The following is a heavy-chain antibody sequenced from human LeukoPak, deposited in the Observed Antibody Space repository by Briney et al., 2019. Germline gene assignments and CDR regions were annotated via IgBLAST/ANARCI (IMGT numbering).Heavy chain of an antibody. CDR1: GGTFSRYA. CDR3: ARDPLITGSGWSMFDY. D-gene: IGHD6-19*01. CDR2: ISAYNGNT. V-gene: IGHV1-18*01. Sequence: ASVKVSCKASGGTFSRYAISWVRQAPGQGLEWMGWISAYNGNTNYAQKLQGRVTMTTDTSTSTAYMELRSLRSDDTAVYYCARDPLITGSGWSMFDYWGQGTLVTVSS. J-gene: IGHJ4*02.